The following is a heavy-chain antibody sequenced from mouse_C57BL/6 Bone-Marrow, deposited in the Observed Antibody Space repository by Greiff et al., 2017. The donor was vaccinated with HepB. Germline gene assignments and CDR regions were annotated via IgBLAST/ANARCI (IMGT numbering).Heavy chain of an antibody. D-gene: IGHD1-1*01. CDR3: PRWGTTVVYFDY. CDR1: GYTFTSYW. Sequence: QVQLQQPGAELVMPGASVKLSCKASGYTFTSYWMHWVKQRPGQGLEWIGEIDPSDSYTNYNQKFKGKSTLTVDKSSSTAYMQLSSLTSEDSAVYYCPRWGTTVVYFDYWGQGTTLTVSS. V-gene: IGHV1-69*01. J-gene: IGHJ2*01. CDR2: IDPSDSYT.